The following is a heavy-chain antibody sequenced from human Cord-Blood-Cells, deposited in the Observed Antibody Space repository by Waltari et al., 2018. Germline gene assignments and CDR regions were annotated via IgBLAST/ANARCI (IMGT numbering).Heavy chain of an antibody. V-gene: IGHV1-24*01. CDR2: LDPEDGET. Sequence: QVQLVQSGAEVKKPGASVKVSCKVSGYTLTELSMHWVRQAPGKGLEGMGGLDPEDGETVYAQKFQGRVTMTEDTSTDTAYMGLSSLRSEDTAVYYCATNTPPDDSSGYYFDYWGQGTLVTVSS. J-gene: IGHJ4*02. CDR1: GYTLTELS. D-gene: IGHD3-22*01. CDR3: ATNTPPDDSSGYYFDY.